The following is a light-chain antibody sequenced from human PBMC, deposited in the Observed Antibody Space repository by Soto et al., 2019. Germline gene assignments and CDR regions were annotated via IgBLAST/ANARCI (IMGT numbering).Light chain of an antibody. Sequence: EIQMTQSPSSVSASVGDRVTLTCRASQSIRSWLAWYQHKPGKAPKLLIYDASSLQSGIPSRFSGSGSGTDFTLTISSLQPEDFATYYCQQANSFPLTFGGGTRVEIK. J-gene: IGKJ4*01. V-gene: IGKV1-12*01. CDR3: QQANSFPLT. CDR1: QSIRSW. CDR2: DAS.